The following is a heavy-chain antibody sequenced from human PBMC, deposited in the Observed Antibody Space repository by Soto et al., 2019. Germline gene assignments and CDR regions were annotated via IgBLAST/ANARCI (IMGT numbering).Heavy chain of an antibody. J-gene: IGHJ4*02. Sequence: ASVKVSCKASGYMFNNYGISWVRQAPGQGLEWMAWISPYNGNTNYAQKFQGRVTMTADSSTSTAHMELRSLRTDDTAVEYWGAVISYDGRNKYYADSVKGRFTISRDNSKTTLYLQMNSLRAEDTAVYYCARDFALDGSSGYYYGPVNWGQGTLVTVSS. CDR3: GAVISYDGRNKYYADSVKGRFTISRDNSKTTLYLQMNSLRAEDTAVYYCARDFALDGSSGYYYGPVN. CDR2: ISPYNGNT. CDR1: GYMFNNYG. D-gene: IGHD3-16*02. V-gene: IGHV1-18*04.